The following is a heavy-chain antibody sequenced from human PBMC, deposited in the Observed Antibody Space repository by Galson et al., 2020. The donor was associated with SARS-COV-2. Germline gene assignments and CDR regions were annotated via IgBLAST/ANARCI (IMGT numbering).Heavy chain of an antibody. J-gene: IGHJ4*02. CDR3: ARDDPMDIVVVPAALPNDY. D-gene: IGHD2-2*03. CDR1: GYTFTSYG. CDR2: ISAYNGNT. V-gene: IGHV1-18*01. Sequence: ASVKVSCKASGYTFTSYGISWVRQAPGQGLEWMGWISAYNGNTNYAQKPQGRVTMTTDTSTSTAYMELRSLRADDTAVYYCARDDPMDIVVVPAALPNDYWGQGTLVTVSS.